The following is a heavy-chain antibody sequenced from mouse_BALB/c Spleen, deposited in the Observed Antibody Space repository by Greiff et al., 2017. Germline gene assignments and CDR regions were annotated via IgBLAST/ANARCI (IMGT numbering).Heavy chain of an antibody. Sequence: VKLMESGPGLVQPSQSLSITCTVSGFSLTSYGVHWVRQSPGKGLEWLGVIWSGGSTDYNAAFISRLSISKDNSKSQVFFKMNSLQANDTAIYYCARNGYSLFHAMDYWGQGTSVTVSS. CDR1: GFSLTSYG. D-gene: IGHD2-3*01. CDR2: IWSGGST. CDR3: ARNGYSLFHAMDY. V-gene: IGHV2-2*02. J-gene: IGHJ4*01.